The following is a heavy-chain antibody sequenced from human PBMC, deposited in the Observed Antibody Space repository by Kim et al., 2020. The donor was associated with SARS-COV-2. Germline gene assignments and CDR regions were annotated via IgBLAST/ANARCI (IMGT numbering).Heavy chain of an antibody. CDR2: INHSGTA. CDR1: NGSFSDSY. V-gene: IGHV4-34*01. J-gene: IGHJ4*02. CDR3: ARGLTSVILGY. Sequence: SETLSLTCAVSNGSFSDSYWSWIRQPPGKGLEWIGEINHSGTATYNPSLKSRITISVDTSKKQVSLKLSSVTAADTAVYYCARGLTSVILGYWGQGTLATVSS. D-gene: IGHD3-10*01.